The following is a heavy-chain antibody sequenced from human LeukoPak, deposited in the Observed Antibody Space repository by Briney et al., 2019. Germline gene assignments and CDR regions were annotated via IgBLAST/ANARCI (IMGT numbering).Heavy chain of an antibody. V-gene: IGHV4-59*01. D-gene: IGHD7-27*01. CDR3: ARVLALGYYFDY. Sequence: PSETLSLTCTVSGGSISSYYWSWIRQPPGKGLEYIGYIYYSGSTNYNPSLKSRVTISVDTSKNQFSLKLSSVTAADTAVYYCARVLALGYYFDYWGQGTLVTVSS. J-gene: IGHJ4*02. CDR2: IYYSGST. CDR1: GGSISSYY.